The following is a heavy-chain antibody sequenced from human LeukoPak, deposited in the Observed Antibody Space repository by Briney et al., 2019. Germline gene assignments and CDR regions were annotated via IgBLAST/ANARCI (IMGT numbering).Heavy chain of an antibody. J-gene: IGHJ4*02. CDR2: ISGSGGST. Sequence: LAGGSLRLSCAASGFTFSSYAMSWVRQAPGKGLEWVSAISGSGGSTYYAGSVKGRFTIPRDNSKNTLYLQMNSLRAEDTAVYYCAKDWDCSGGSCFEGYFDYWGQGTLVTVSS. CDR3: AKDWDCSGGSCFEGYFDY. V-gene: IGHV3-23*01. CDR1: GFTFSSYA. D-gene: IGHD2-15*01.